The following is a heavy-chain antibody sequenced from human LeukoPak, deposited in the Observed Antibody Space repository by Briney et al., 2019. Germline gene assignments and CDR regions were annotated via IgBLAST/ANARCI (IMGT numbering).Heavy chain of an antibody. CDR2: IHLSGRT. CDR3: ARENGAFSPFGY. CDR1: GGSITTINW. J-gene: IGHJ4*02. Sequence: SGTLSLTCGVSGGSITTINWWSWVRQPPGQGLEWIGEIHLSGRTNYNPSLNSRVTLALDTSKNHLSLSLTSVTAADTAVYYCARENGAFSPFGYWGQGTLVTVPS. D-gene: IGHD2-8*01. V-gene: IGHV4-4*02.